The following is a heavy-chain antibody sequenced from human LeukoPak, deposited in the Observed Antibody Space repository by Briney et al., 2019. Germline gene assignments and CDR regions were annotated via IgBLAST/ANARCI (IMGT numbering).Heavy chain of an antibody. D-gene: IGHD5-18*01. CDR1: GFTFCSFA. V-gene: IGHV3-23*01. Sequence: GGSLRLSCEASGFTFCSFAMYWVRQAPGRGLDGMAGLFGSGGSPHYADSVKGRFTISRDNSKNTVYLQINSLRAEDTAVDYCGKTTAGHSIGQKPAWPVDYWGQGTLVTVSS. J-gene: IGHJ4*02. CDR2: LFGSGGSP. CDR3: GKTTAGHSIGQKPAWPVDY.